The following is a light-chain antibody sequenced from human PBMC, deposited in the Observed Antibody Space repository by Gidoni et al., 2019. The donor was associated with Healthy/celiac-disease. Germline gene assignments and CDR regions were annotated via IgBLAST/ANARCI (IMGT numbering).Light chain of an antibody. J-gene: IGKJ2*01. CDR2: DAS. V-gene: IGKV1-33*01. CDR1: QDISNY. CDR3: QQDDNLPYT. Sequence: DIQMTQSPSSLSASVGDRVTITCQASQDISNYLNGYQQKPGKAPKLLTYDASNLETGVQSRFSGSGSGKDFTFTISSLQPEDIATYYCQQDDNLPYTCGQGTKLEIK.